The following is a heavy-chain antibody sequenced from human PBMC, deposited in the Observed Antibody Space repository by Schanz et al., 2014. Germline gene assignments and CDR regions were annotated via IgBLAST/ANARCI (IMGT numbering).Heavy chain of an antibody. D-gene: IGHD6-19*01. Sequence: QVQLQESGPGLVKPSETLSLTCSVSGGSIRTYFWAWIRQPPGKGLEWIGFIYYSGSTNYNPSLKSRATIQVDRSKNQFPLTLTSVPAADTGVYYCARQYSGWSRFDPWGQGIRVTVSS. CDR2: IYYSGST. CDR1: GGSIRTYF. V-gene: IGHV4-59*08. J-gene: IGHJ5*02. CDR3: ARQYSGWSRFDP.